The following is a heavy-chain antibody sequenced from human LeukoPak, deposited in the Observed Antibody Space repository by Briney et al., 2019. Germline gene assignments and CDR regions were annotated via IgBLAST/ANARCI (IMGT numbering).Heavy chain of an antibody. D-gene: IGHD3-9*01. CDR2: TYYRSKWYN. V-gene: IGHV6-1*01. CDR3: ARDVGTTGWHTFYY. CDR1: GDSVSSNNGA. Sequence: QTLSLSCAISGDSVSSNNGAWNWIRQSPSRGLEWLGRTYYRSKWYNDYARSLISRITIRPETPKNQFSLQQYSVTPEDTAVYFCARDVGTTGWHTFYYWGRAALVALSS. J-gene: IGHJ4*02.